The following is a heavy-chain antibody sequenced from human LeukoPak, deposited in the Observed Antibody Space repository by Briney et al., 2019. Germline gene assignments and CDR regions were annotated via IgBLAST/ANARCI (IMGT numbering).Heavy chain of an antibody. CDR3: ARAHRYYYGSDSDY. CDR2: IKQDGSEK. D-gene: IGHD3-10*01. V-gene: IGHV3-7*01. CDR1: GFTFSSYW. Sequence: PGGSLRLSCAASGFTFSSYWMSWVRQAPGKGLEWVANIKQDGSEKYYVDSVKGRFTISRDNAKNSLYLQMNSLRAEDTAVYYCARAHRYYYGSDSDYWGQGTLVTVSS. J-gene: IGHJ4*02.